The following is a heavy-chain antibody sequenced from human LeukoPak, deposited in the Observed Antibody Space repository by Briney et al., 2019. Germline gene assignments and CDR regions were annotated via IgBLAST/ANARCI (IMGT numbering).Heavy chain of an antibody. Sequence: GGSLRLSCAASGFAFSAYWMAWVRPAPGKGVGGVGNINQDGSVKHYVDSVRGRFTICGDNARNSVYLQMSALRVEDTAVYYCTRDFVFWGQGSLVTASS. CDR2: INQDGSVK. J-gene: IGHJ4*02. V-gene: IGHV3-7*01. CDR1: GFAFSAYW. CDR3: TRDFVF. D-gene: IGHD3-3*01.